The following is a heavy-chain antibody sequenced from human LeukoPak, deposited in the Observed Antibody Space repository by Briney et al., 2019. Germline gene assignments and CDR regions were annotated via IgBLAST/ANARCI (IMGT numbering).Heavy chain of an antibody. CDR3: ARVGASVTMVRGVIITYVHFDY. CDR2: ISSSSYI. D-gene: IGHD3-10*01. Sequence: GGSLRLSCAASGFTFSSYSMNWVRQAPGKGLEWVSSISSSSYIYYADSVKGRFTISRDNAKNSLYLQMNSLRAEDTAVYYCARVGASVTMVRGVIITYVHFDYWGQGTLVTVSS. V-gene: IGHV3-21*01. J-gene: IGHJ4*02. CDR1: GFTFSSYS.